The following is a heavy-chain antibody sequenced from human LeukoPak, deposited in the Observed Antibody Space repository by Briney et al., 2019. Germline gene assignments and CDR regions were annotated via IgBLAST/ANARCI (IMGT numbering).Heavy chain of an antibody. V-gene: IGHV7-4-1*02. CDR3: VRGTPTPGMDY. J-gene: IGHJ4*02. CDR2: IDTTTGNP. Sequence: ASVRVSCKASGYPFSAHFLNWVRQAPGQGLEWMGNIDTTTGNPRYAQDFTGRFVFSLDTSVSTAYLQITSLKADDTAAYYCVRGTPTPGMDYWGQGTRVTVPS. CDR1: GYPFSAHF. D-gene: IGHD3-10*01.